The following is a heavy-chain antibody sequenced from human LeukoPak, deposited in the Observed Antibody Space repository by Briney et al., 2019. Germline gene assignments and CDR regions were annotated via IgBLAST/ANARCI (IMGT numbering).Heavy chain of an antibody. CDR1: GYSISSGYY. V-gene: IGHV4-38-2*01. J-gene: IGHJ4*02. CDR2: MYHSGST. D-gene: IGHD5-12*01. Sequence: SETLSLTCAVSGYSISSGYYCGWIRQPPGKGLEWIGSMYHSGSTYYNPSLKSRVSISVDTSKNQFSLKLSSVTAADTAVYYCARSRQGWWLLDYWGQGTLVTVSS. CDR3: ARSRQGWWLLDY.